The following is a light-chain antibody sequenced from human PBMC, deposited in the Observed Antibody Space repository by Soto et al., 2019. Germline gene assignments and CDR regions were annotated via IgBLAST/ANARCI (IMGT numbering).Light chain of an antibody. CDR3: QQYNSYSRYT. CDR2: DAS. J-gene: IGKJ2*01. Sequence: DIQMTKSPSTLSASLGDRVTITCRASQSISSWLAWYQEKPGKAPKLLIYDASSLESGVPSRFSGSGSGTEFTLTISSLQPDDFATYYCQQYNSYSRYTFGQGTKVDIK. CDR1: QSISSW. V-gene: IGKV1-5*01.